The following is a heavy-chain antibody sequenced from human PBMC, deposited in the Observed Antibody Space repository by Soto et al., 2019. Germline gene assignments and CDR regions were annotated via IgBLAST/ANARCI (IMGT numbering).Heavy chain of an antibody. Sequence: EVQLVESGGGLVQPGGSLRLSCAASGFIFSDSWMSWVRQSPGRGLEWVTNINEDGSQQYYVAFVKGRFTISRDNARQSVYLQMNSLRVEDTAVYFCVRGRSTENPWGQGTVVTVSS. CDR1: GFIFSDSW. J-gene: IGHJ5*02. CDR2: INEDGSQQ. CDR3: VRGRSTENP. V-gene: IGHV3-7*03.